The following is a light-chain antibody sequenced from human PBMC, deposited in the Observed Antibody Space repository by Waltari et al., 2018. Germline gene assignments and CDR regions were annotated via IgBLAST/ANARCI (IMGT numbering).Light chain of an antibody. CDR3: QQSYSTPLT. V-gene: IGKV1-39*01. Sequence: DIQMTQSPSSLSASVGDRVTIPCRASQSISSYLNWYQPKPGKAPKLLIYAASSLQSGVPSRFSGSGSGTDFTLTISSLQPEDFATYYCQQSYSTPLTFGGGTKV. CDR1: QSISSY. J-gene: IGKJ4*01. CDR2: AAS.